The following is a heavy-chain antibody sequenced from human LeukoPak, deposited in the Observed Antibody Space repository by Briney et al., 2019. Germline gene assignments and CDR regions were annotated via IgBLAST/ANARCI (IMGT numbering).Heavy chain of an antibody. V-gene: IGHV4-4*07. CDR3: ARDLGCWSGPDY. D-gene: IGHD3-3*01. J-gene: IGHJ4*02. Sequence: PSETLSLTCTVSGGSITSYYWCWIRQPARKGLQWIGRIYSSGSTNYNPSLKSRVTMSVDTSKNQFSLRLSSVTAADTAVYYCARDLGCWSGPDYWGQGTLVTVSS. CDR1: GGSITSYY. CDR2: IYSSGST.